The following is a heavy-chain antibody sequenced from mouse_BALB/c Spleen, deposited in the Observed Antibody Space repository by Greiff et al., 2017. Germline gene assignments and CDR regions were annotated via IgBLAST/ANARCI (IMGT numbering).Heavy chain of an antibody. CDR3: ARDGATPWFAY. Sequence: QVQLKESAAELARPGASVKMSCKASGYTFTSYTMHWVKQRPGQGLEWIGYINPSSGYTEYNQKFKDKTTLTADKSSSTAYMQLSSLTSEDSAVYYCARDGATPWFAYWGQGTLVTVSA. D-gene: IGHD3-1*01. J-gene: IGHJ3*01. CDR2: INPSSGYT. CDR1: GYTFTSYT. V-gene: IGHV1-4*02.